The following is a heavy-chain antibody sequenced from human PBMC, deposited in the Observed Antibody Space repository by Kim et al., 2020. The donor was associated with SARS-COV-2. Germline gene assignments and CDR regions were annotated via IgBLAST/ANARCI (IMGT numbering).Heavy chain of an antibody. J-gene: IGHJ6*02. Sequence: KDYAVSVKSRITINPDTTKNQFSLQLNSVTPEDTAVYYCARADYYYGMDVWGQGTTVTVSS. CDR2: K. CDR3: ARADYYYGMDV. V-gene: IGHV6-1*01.